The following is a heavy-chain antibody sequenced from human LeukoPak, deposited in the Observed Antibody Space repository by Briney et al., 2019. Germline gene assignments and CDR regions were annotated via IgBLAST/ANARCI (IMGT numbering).Heavy chain of an antibody. Sequence: PGGSLRLSCAASGFTFSSYWMSWVRQAPGKGLEWVATINQDGSGKYYVDSVKGRFTISRDNAKNSLHLQMSSLRAEDTAVYYCARVRTGMTNWFGPWGQGTLVTVSS. D-gene: IGHD1-1*01. J-gene: IGHJ5*02. CDR1: GFTFSSYW. CDR3: ARVRTGMTNWFGP. CDR2: INQDGSGK. V-gene: IGHV3-7*04.